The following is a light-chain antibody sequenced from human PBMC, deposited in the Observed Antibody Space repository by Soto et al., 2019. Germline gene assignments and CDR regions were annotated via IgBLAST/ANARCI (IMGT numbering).Light chain of an antibody. CDR2: MAS. V-gene: IGKV1-5*03. J-gene: IGKJ1*01. CDR3: QHHHFYATSWT. Sequence: DITMTQSPSTLCVSVGDRVTITCRASQNINEYLAWYQQKPGKAPKLLIYMASSLESEVPSRFSGSGSGTEFTLTISSLQPDASATYYCQHHHFYATSWTFGQGTKVDIK. CDR1: QNINEY.